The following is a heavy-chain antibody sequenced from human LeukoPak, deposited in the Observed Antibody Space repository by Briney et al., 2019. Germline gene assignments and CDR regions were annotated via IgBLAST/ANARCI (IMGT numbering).Heavy chain of an antibody. D-gene: IGHD2/OR15-2a*01. CDR3: ARQHALGPNIGDYVDY. J-gene: IGHJ4*02. V-gene: IGHV5-51*01. CDR2: IYPGDSDT. Sequence: GESLKISCXGSGYSFTSYWIGWVRPMPGKGLEWMGIIYPGDSDTSYSPSFQGQVTISADKSISTAYLQWSSLKASDTAMYYCARQHALGPNIGDYVDYWGQGTLVTVSS. CDR1: GYSFTSYW.